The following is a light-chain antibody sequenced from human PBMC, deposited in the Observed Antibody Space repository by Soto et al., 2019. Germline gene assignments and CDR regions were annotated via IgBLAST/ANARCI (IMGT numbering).Light chain of an antibody. CDR1: QSISSY. Sequence: DIQMTQSPSSLSASVGDRVTITCRASQSISSYLNWYQQKPGKAPNLLIYAASSLQTGVPARFSGSASGTDFTLNINSLPPEDFATYYCQPSYSTLFTLGHVTKVDI. CDR2: AAS. J-gene: IGKJ3*01. CDR3: QPSYSTLFT. V-gene: IGKV1-39*01.